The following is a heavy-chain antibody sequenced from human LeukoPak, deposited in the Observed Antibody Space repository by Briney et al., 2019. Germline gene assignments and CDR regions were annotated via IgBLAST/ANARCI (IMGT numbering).Heavy chain of an antibody. CDR3: ARDRWGSTSPGDY. Sequence: VKGSCKASGGTLRSDTISWVRQGPGQGLVWIGRIIPILGIANYAQKFQGRVTITADKSTSTAYMELSSLRSEDTAVYYCARDRWGSTSPGDYWGQGTLVTVSS. CDR1: GGTLRSDT. V-gene: IGHV1-69*10. D-gene: IGHD2-2*01. J-gene: IGHJ4*02. CDR2: IIPILGIA.